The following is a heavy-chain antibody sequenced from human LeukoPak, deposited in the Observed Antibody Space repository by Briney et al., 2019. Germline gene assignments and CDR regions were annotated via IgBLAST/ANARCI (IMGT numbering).Heavy chain of an antibody. J-gene: IGHJ4*02. D-gene: IGHD3-10*01. CDR3: ARVASMVRGVLHYDY. CDR1: GYTFTGYY. Sequence: GASVKVSCKASGYTFTGYYMHWVRQAPGQGLEWMGWINPNSGGTNYAQKFQGRVTMTRDTSISTAYMELSRLRSDDTAVYYCARVASMVRGVLHYDYWGQGTLVTVSS. CDR2: INPNSGGT. V-gene: IGHV1-2*02.